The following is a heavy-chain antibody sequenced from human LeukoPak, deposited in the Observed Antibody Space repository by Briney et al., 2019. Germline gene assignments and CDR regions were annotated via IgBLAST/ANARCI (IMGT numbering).Heavy chain of an antibody. V-gene: IGHV3-20*04. D-gene: IGHD2-8*02. J-gene: IGHJ4*02. CDR3: ARGVVFNFDF. Sequence: PGGSLRLSCAASGFNFDDYGMSWVRQVPGKGLEWVSGINWNGRSTGYADSVKGRFTISRDNAKNSLYLQMNSLRDEDTAVYYCARGVVFNFDFWGQGTLVTVSS. CDR1: GFNFDDYG. CDR2: INWNGRST.